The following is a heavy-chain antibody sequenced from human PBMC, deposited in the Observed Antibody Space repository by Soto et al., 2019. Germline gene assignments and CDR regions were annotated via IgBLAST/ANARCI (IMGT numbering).Heavy chain of an antibody. D-gene: IGHD6-6*01. V-gene: IGHV1-18*01. CDR1: GYTFTSYG. CDR3: ARSLSIAARPNYYYGMDV. J-gene: IGHJ6*02. CDR2: ISAYNGNT. Sequence: QVQLVQSGAEVKKPGASVKVSCKASGYTFTSYGISWVRQAPGQGLEWMGWISAYNGNTNYAQKLQGRVTMTTDTSTSKAYMELRSLRSDDTAVYYCARSLSIAARPNYYYGMDVWGQGTTVTVSS.